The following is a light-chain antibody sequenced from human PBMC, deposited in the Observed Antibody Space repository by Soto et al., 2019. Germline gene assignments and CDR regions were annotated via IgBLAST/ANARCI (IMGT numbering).Light chain of an antibody. CDR3: CSYTGSSTSPYV. CDR1: SSDVGSYNL. CDR2: EGS. V-gene: IGLV2-23*01. Sequence: QSALTQPASVSGSPGQSITISCTGTSSDVGSYNLVSWYQQHPGKAPKLMIYEGSKRPSRVSNRFSGSKSGNTASLTISGLQAEDEADYYCCSYTGSSTSPYVFGTGTKVTVL. J-gene: IGLJ1*01.